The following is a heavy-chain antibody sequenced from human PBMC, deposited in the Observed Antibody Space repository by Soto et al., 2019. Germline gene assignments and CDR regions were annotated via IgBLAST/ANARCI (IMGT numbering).Heavy chain of an antibody. J-gene: IGHJ4*02. CDR2: INPDGRTT. CDR1: AFSFSTSW. V-gene: IGHV3-74*03. Sequence: GGSLRLSCAASAFSFSTSWMHWVRQAPGEGLVWVSRINPDGRTTKYADSVKGRFIISKDNSNNTVSLQMHSLRVEDTGIYYCAKGRLRGLDNGNFDYWGQGTLVTVSS. CDR3: AKGRLRGLDNGNFDY. D-gene: IGHD1-26*01.